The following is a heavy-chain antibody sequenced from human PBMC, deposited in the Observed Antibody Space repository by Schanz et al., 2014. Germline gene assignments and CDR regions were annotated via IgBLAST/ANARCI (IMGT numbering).Heavy chain of an antibody. CDR2: ISGSGGST. CDR1: GFTFSRYG. V-gene: IGHV3-NL1*01. CDR3: ARPSDSSWYMDV. D-gene: IGHD2-21*02. J-gene: IGHJ6*03. Sequence: QVQLVESGGGVVQPGRSLRLSCAASGFTFSRYGMHWVRQAPGKGLEWVSAISGSGGSTVYADSVKGRFTISRDNAKNSLYLQMNSLRAEDTAVYYCARPSDSSWYMDVWGKGTTVTVSS.